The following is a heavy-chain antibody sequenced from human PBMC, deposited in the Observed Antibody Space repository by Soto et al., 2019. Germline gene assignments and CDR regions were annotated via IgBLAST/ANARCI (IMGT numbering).Heavy chain of an antibody. CDR2: ISYDGSNK. CDR3: AKAHTYSGYAECAFDI. D-gene: IGHD5-12*01. Sequence: GGSLRLSCAASGFTFSSYGMHWVRQAPGKGLEWVAVISYDGSNKYYADSVKGRFTISRDNSKNTLYLQMNSLRAEDTAVYYCAKAHTYSGYAECAFDIWGQGTMVTVSS. V-gene: IGHV3-30*18. J-gene: IGHJ3*02. CDR1: GFTFSSYG.